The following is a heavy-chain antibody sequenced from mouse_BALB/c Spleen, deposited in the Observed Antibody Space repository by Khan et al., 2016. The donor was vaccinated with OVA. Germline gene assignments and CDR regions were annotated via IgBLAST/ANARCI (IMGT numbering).Heavy chain of an antibody. CDR1: GFSLTNYG. D-gene: IGHD2-10*01. Sequence: QVQLQQSGPGLVAPSQSLSITCTISGFSLTNYGVHWVRQPPGKGLEWLVVIWTDGSTTYNSALRSRLTISKDNSKSQVFLKMNSLQTDDTAMYFCARHPYYHYNIMDYWGQGTSVTVSS. J-gene: IGHJ4*01. CDR3: ARHPYYHYNIMDY. CDR2: IWTDGST. V-gene: IGHV2-6-1*01.